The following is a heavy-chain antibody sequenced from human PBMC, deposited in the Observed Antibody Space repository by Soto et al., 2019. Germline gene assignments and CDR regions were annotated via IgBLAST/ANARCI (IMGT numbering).Heavy chain of an antibody. D-gene: IGHD3-10*01. CDR3: ARELHGSGYYCYGMDV. CDR2: INAGNGNT. CDR1: GYTFTSYA. Sequence: QVQLVQSGAEVKKPGASVKVSCKASGYTFTSYAMHWVRQAPGQRLEWMGWINAGNGNTKYSQKFQGRVTITRDISASTAYMELSSLRSEDTAVYYCARELHGSGYYCYGMDVWGQGTTVTVSS. J-gene: IGHJ6*02. V-gene: IGHV1-3*01.